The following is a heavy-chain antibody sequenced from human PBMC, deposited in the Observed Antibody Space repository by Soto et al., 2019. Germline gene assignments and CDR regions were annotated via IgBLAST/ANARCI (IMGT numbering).Heavy chain of an antibody. CDR2: ISSNGGGT. CDR3: VKDLFGMDV. V-gene: IGHV3-64D*06. Sequence: GGSLRLSCSASGFTFNQYSMQWVRQSPGKGLQFVSTISSNGGGTDYPDSVMGRFTISRDNSKKTLYLQMSRLRPGDTAVYYCVKDLFGMDVWGQGTTVTVFS. CDR1: GFTFNQYS. J-gene: IGHJ6*02.